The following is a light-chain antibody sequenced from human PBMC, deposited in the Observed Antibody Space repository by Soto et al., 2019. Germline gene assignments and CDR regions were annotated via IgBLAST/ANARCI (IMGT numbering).Light chain of an antibody. CDR2: DAS. CDR1: HDISNY. CDR3: QQYDSLPPRYT. J-gene: IGKJ2*01. Sequence: DIQMTQSPSSLSASVGDRVTITCQASHDISNYLNWYQQKPGKAPKLLIYDASNLGKGVPSRFSRSESGTDFTCTISSLQPEDIATYYCQQYDSLPPRYTFGQWTKLEIK. V-gene: IGKV1-33*01.